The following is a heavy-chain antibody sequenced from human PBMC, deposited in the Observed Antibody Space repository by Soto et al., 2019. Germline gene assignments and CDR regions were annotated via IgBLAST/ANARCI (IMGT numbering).Heavy chain of an antibody. CDR1: GYTFTSYA. J-gene: IGHJ4*02. Sequence: ASVKVSCKASGYTFTSYAMHWVRQAPGQRLEWMGWINAGNGNTKYSQKFQGRVTITRDTSASTAYMELSSLRSEDTAVYYCARDHRYCSGGSCYSWLVKPVDYWGQGTLVTVSS. D-gene: IGHD2-15*01. CDR3: ARDHRYCSGGSCYSWLVKPVDY. CDR2: INAGNGNT. V-gene: IGHV1-3*01.